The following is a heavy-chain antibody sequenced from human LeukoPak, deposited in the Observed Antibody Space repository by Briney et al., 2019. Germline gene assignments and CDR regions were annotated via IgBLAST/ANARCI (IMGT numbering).Heavy chain of an antibody. D-gene: IGHD2-2*01. CDR3: ASPLGYCSSTSCSPGAFDI. J-gene: IGHJ3*02. CDR2: IYYSGST. V-gene: IGHV4-39*01. Sequence: SETLSLTCTVSGGSISSSSYYWGWIRQPPGKGLEWIGSIYYSGSTYYNPSLKSRVTISVDTSKNQFSLKLSSVTAADTAVYYCASPLGYCSSTSCSPGAFDIWGQGTMVTVSS. CDR1: GGSISSSSYY.